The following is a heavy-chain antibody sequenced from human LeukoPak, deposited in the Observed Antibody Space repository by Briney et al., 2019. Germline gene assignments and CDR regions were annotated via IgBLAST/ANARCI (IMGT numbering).Heavy chain of an antibody. V-gene: IGHV4-59*01. CDR2: IYYSGST. J-gene: IGHJ4*02. CDR3: ARSLWYYDSSGFFDY. Sequence: SETLSLTCTVSGGSISSYYWSWIRQPPGKGLEWIGYIYYSGSTNYNPSLKSRVTISVDTSKNQFSLKLSSVTAADTAVYYCARSLWYYDSSGFFDYWGQGTLVTVSS. D-gene: IGHD3-22*01. CDR1: GGSISSYY.